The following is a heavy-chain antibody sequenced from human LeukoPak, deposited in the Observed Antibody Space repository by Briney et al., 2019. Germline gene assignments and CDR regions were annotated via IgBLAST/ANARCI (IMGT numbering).Heavy chain of an antibody. CDR2: IYYSGST. Sequence: SQTLSLTCTVSGGSISSGGYYWSWIRQHPGKGLEWIGYIYYSGSTYYNPSLKSRVTISVDTSKNQFSLKLSSVTAADTAVYYCAAQDVNWFDPWGQGTLVTVSS. V-gene: IGHV4-31*03. J-gene: IGHJ5*02. D-gene: IGHD2-15*01. CDR1: GGSISSGGYY. CDR3: AAQDVNWFDP.